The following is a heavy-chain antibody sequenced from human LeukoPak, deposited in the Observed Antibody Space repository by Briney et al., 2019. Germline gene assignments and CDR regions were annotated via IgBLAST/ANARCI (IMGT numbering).Heavy chain of an antibody. CDR1: GGSISNNNYY. V-gene: IGHV4-39*01. Sequence: SETLSLTCTVSGGSISNNNYYWAWIRQPPGKRVEWIGRIYYNGNTYYNPSLRSRVTISVDTSKNQFSLRLSSVTAADTALYYCARSIGATEATSFDYWGQGTLVSVSS. J-gene: IGHJ4*02. CDR3: ARSIGATEATSFDY. CDR2: IYYNGNT. D-gene: IGHD1-1*01.